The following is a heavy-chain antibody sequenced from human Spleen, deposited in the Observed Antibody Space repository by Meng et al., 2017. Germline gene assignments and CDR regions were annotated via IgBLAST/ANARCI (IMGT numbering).Heavy chain of an antibody. D-gene: IGHD2-21*01. V-gene: IGHV1-18*01. CDR3: ARDENISLGKLFGDY. Sequence: QVQLVQSGADVKKPGASVKVSCKASGYSFTNYGISWVRQAPGQGLEWMGWISAYNGNTNYAQKLQGRVTMTTDTSTNTGYMELRSLRSDDTAVYYCARDENISLGKLFGDYWGQGTLVTVSS. CDR2: ISAYNGNT. CDR1: GYSFTNYG. J-gene: IGHJ4*02.